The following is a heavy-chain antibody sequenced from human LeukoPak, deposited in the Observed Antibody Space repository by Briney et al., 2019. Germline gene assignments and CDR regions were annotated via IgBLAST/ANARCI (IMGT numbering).Heavy chain of an antibody. CDR3: ARVPEGYYDSSGYSFDY. Sequence: SQTLSLTCAISGDSVSSNSAAWNWIRQSPSRGLEWLGRTYYRSKWYNDYAVSVKSRITINPDTSKNQFSLQLNPVTPEDTAVYYCARVPEGYYDSSGYSFDYWGQGTLVTVSS. D-gene: IGHD3-22*01. V-gene: IGHV6-1*01. J-gene: IGHJ4*02. CDR1: GDSVSSNSAA. CDR2: TYYRSKWYN.